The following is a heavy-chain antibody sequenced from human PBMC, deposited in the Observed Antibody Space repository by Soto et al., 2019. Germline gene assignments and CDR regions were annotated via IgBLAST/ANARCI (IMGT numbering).Heavy chain of an antibody. J-gene: IGHJ6*02. D-gene: IGHD3-10*01. Sequence: QVQLVESGGGVVQPGRSLRLSCAATGFTFSSYGMHWVRQAPGKGLECFEVKWYDGSNKYYADSVKGRLTISRYNSKNTLYLQMNSLRAEDTAVYYCARRTPSDFPASGFYGMDVWGQGTTVTVSS. CDR3: ARRTPSDFPASGFYGMDV. CDR2: KWYDGSNK. V-gene: IGHV3-33*01. CDR1: GFTFSSYG.